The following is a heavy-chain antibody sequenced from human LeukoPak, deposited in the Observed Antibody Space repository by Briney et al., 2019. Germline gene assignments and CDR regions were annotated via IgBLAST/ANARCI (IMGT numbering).Heavy chain of an antibody. CDR2: IIPIFGTA. D-gene: IGHD4-17*01. V-gene: IGHV1-69*13. CDR3: ARDAFYGDYVGWFDP. Sequence: ASVKVSCKASGGTFSSYAISWVRQAPGQGLEWMGGIIPIFGTANYAQKFQGRVTITADESTSTAYMELSSLRSEDTAVYYCARDAFYGDYVGWFDPWGQGTLVTVSS. J-gene: IGHJ5*02. CDR1: GGTFSSYA.